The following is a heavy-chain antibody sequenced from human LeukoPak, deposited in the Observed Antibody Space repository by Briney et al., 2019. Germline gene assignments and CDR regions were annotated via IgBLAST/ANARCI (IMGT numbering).Heavy chain of an antibody. Sequence: GGSLRLSCAASGFIFSSYSMNWVRQAPGKGLEWVSSISSSSSSYIYYADSVKRRFTISRDNAKNSLYLQMNSLRAEDTAVYYCARDSPFYGDYSGNDYWGQGTLVTVSS. V-gene: IGHV3-21*01. CDR1: GFIFSSYS. J-gene: IGHJ4*02. D-gene: IGHD4-17*01. CDR2: ISSSSSSYI. CDR3: ARDSPFYGDYSGNDY.